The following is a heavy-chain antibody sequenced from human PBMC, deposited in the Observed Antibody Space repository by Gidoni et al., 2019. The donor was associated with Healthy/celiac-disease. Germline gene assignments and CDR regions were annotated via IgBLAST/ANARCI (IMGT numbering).Heavy chain of an antibody. CDR3: ATALSKWLDPQTPTYYYGMDV. V-gene: IGHV1-24*01. CDR2: FDPEDGET. Sequence: QVQLVQSGAEVKKPGASVKVSCKVSGYTLTELSMHWVRQAPGKGLEWMGGFDPEDGETIYAQKFQGRVTMTEDTSTDTAYMELSSLRSEDTAVYYCATALSKWLDPQTPTYYYGMDVWGQGTTVTVSS. CDR1: GYTLTELS. D-gene: IGHD6-19*01. J-gene: IGHJ6*02.